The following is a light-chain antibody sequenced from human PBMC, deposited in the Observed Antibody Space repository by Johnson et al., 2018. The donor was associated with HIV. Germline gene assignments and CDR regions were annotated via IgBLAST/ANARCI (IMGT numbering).Light chain of an antibody. CDR3: GTWDSSLSAGV. Sequence: QSVLTQPPSVSAAPGQKVTISCSGSSSNIGNNYVSWYQQLPGTAPKLLIYENDKRPSGIRDRFSGSKSGTAATLAITGLQTGDEADYYCGTWDSSLSAGVFGTGTKVTVL. CDR2: END. V-gene: IGLV1-51*02. CDR1: SSNIGNNY. J-gene: IGLJ1*01.